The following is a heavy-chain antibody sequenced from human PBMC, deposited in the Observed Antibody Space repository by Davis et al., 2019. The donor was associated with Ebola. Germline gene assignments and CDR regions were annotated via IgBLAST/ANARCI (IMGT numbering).Heavy chain of an antibody. CDR1: GFTFSSYA. Sequence: GESLKISCAASGFTFSSYAMHWVRQAPGKGLEWVAVISYDGSNKYYADSVKGRFTISRDNAKNTLYLQMNSLRAEDTAVYYCARGRYSYGYFDYWGQGTLVTVSS. CDR3: ARGRYSYGYFDY. D-gene: IGHD5-18*01. J-gene: IGHJ4*02. V-gene: IGHV3-30*14. CDR2: ISYDGSNK.